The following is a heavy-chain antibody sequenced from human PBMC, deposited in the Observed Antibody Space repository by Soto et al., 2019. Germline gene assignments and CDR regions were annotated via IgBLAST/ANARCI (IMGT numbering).Heavy chain of an antibody. D-gene: IGHD6-19*01. Sequence: EVQLVESGGGLVQPGGSLRLSCAASGLIFSDYHMDWVRQAPGKGLEWVGRIRRKANSYTTEYAASVKGRSTISRDDSKNSLYLQMNSLTSEDTAVYYCAMLGGWSGGSSGMDVWGQGTTVTVSS. J-gene: IGHJ6*02. V-gene: IGHV3-72*01. CDR2: IRRKANSYTT. CDR1: GLIFSDYH. CDR3: AMLGGWSGGSSGMDV.